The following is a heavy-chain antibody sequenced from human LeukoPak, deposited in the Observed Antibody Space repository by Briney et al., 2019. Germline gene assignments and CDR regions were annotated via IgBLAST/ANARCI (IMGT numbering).Heavy chain of an antibody. CDR1: GFTVSSNY. CDR3: ARSLGTSSSLRGLDY. D-gene: IGHD6-13*01. J-gene: IGHJ4*01. V-gene: IGHV3-53*01. CDR2: IYSGGST. Sequence: SGGSLRLSCAASGFTVSSNYMSWVRQAPGKGLEWVSVIYSGGSTYYADSVKGRFTISRDNSKNTLYLQMNSLRAEDTAVYYCARSLGTSSSLRGLDYWGHGTLVTVSS.